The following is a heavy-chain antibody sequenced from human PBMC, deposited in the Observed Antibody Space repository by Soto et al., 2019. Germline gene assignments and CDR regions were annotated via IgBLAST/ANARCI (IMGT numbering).Heavy chain of an antibody. V-gene: IGHV3-9*01. CDR1: GFTFDDYA. D-gene: IGHD4-4*01. CDR2: ISWNSDNI. J-gene: IGHJ3*02. Sequence: PGGSLRLSCAASGFTFDDYAMHWVRQAPGKGLEWVSGISWNSDNIVYAGSVKGRFTISRDNAKNSLYLQMNSLRAEDTALYYCAKDLYSNYGDAFDIWGQGTMVTVSS. CDR3: AKDLYSNYGDAFDI.